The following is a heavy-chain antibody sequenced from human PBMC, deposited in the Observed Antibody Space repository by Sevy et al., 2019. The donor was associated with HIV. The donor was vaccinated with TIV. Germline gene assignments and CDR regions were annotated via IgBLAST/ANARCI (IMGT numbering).Heavy chain of an antibody. V-gene: IGHV3-23*01. J-gene: IGHJ4*02. CDR2: ISGTGSIT. CDR3: AKGSHNTGWFPDY. CDR1: GFTFSSYA. Sequence: GEPLKISCAASGFTFSSYAMSWVRQAPGKGLEWVSPISGTGSITYYADSVRGRFTISRDNSNNILYLQMNSLRAEDTAVYFCAKGSHNTGWFPDYWGQGTLVTVSS. D-gene: IGHD6-19*01.